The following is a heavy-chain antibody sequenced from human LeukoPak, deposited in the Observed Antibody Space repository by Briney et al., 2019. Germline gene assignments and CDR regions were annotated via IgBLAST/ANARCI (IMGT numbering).Heavy chain of an antibody. V-gene: IGHV4-59*01. CDR3: ARGVVIAPQTFDY. CDR2: IYYSGST. Sequence: PSETLSLTCTVSGESISGFYWTWIRQPPGKGLEWIGYIYYSGSTNYNPSLKSRVTISVDTSKDQFSLKLSSVTAADTAVYYCARGVVIAPQTFDYWGQGTLVTVSS. CDR1: GESISGFY. J-gene: IGHJ4*02. D-gene: IGHD2-21*01.